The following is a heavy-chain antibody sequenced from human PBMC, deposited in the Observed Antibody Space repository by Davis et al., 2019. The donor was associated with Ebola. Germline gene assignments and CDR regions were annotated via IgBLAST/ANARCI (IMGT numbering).Heavy chain of an antibody. Sequence: SETLSLTCTVSGGSISSYYWSWIRQPAGKGLEWIGRIYASGSTNDNPSLESRVTMSLDTSKNQFSLQLRSVTAADTAVYYCAGDGSGHGLYWGQGSLVIVSS. V-gene: IGHV4-4*07. CDR3: AGDGSGHGLY. J-gene: IGHJ4*02. CDR2: IYASGST. D-gene: IGHD6-19*01. CDR1: GGSISSYY.